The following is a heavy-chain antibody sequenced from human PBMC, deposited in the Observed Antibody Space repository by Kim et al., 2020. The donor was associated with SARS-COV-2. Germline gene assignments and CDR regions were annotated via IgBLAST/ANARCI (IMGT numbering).Heavy chain of an antibody. Sequence: GGSLRLSCAASGFTFSSNGMHWVRQAPGKGLEWVAVISYYESHIDYADSVKGRFTISRDNSKNTLYLQMNSLRAEDTAVYYCAKDRSSSWAIDYWGQGTLVTVSS. CDR1: GFTFSSNG. CDR3: AKDRSSSWAIDY. V-gene: IGHV3-30*18. CDR2: ISYYESHI. J-gene: IGHJ4*02. D-gene: IGHD6-13*01.